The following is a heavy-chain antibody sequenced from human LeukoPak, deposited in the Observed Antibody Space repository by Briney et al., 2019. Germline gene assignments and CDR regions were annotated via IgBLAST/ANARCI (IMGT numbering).Heavy chain of an antibody. CDR3: ARLVAAGGSGSFDP. D-gene: IGHD6-13*01. CDR1: GYTFTTYA. CDR2: INTYTGNP. J-gene: IGHJ5*02. V-gene: IGHV7-4-1*01. Sequence: ASVKVSCKASGYTFTTYAMNWVRQAPGQGLEWMGWINTYTGNPTYAQDFTGRFVFSLDTSVSTAYLQIYSLKAEDTAVYYCARLVAAGGSGSFDPWGREPWSPSPQ.